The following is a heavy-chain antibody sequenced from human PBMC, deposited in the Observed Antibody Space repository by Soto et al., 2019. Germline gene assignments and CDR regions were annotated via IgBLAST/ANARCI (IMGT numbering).Heavy chain of an antibody. V-gene: IGHV4-4*07. CDR1: GGSISEKY. D-gene: IGHD6-13*01. Sequence: SETLSLTCIGSGGSISEKYWNWVRQPPGKGLEWIGLIFANGHTDYNPSLKSRVTMSVDASKNQFSLRLTSMTAADTAVYYCVASLAASGLNWLDPWGRGTLVTVSS. CDR3: VASLAASGLNWLDP. J-gene: IGHJ5*02. CDR2: IFANGHT.